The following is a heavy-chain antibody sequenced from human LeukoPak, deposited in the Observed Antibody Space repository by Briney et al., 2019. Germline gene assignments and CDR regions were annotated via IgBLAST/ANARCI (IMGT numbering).Heavy chain of an antibody. J-gene: IGHJ4*02. CDR1: GYTFTSYY. D-gene: IGHD2-21*01. Sequence: ASVKVSCKASGYTFTSYYMHWVRQAPGQGLECMGIINLSGGSTSYAQKFQGRVTMTRDTSTSTVYMELSSLRSEDTAVYYCARSSSVTIPGYYFDYWGQGTLVTVSS. CDR3: ARSSSVTIPGYYFDY. V-gene: IGHV1-46*01. CDR2: INLSGGST.